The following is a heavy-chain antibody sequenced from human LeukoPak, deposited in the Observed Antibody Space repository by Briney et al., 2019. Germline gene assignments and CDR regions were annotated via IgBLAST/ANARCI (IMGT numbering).Heavy chain of an antibody. V-gene: IGHV2-5*01. CDR3: AHLAAAGIDIYYYGMDV. D-gene: IGHD6-13*01. CDR1: GFSLSTRGVG. Sequence: SGPTLVKPTQTLTLTCTFSGFSLSTRGVGVGWIRQPPGKALEWLALIYWNDDMRYSPSLKSRLTITKDTSKNQVVLTMTNMDPVDTATYYCAHLAAAGIDIYYYGMDVWGQGTTVTVSS. J-gene: IGHJ6*02. CDR2: IYWNDDM.